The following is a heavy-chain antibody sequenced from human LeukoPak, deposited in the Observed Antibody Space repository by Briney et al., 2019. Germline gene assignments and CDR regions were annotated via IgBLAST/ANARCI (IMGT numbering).Heavy chain of an antibody. V-gene: IGHV4-59*08. Sequence: SETLSLTCTVSGGSISSYYRSWIRQPPGKGLEWIGYIYYSGSTNYNPSLKSRVTISVDTSKNQFSLKLSSVTAADTAVYYCARGQIAVDYWGQGTLVTVSS. D-gene: IGHD6-13*01. J-gene: IGHJ4*02. CDR1: GGSISSYY. CDR2: IYYSGST. CDR3: ARGQIAVDY.